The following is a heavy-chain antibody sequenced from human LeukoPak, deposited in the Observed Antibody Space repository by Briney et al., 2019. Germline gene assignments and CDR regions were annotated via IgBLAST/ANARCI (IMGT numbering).Heavy chain of an antibody. J-gene: IGHJ4*02. CDR2: ISSSGSTL. CDR1: GFTFSSCE. Sequence: GGSLRLSCAASGFTFSSCEMNWVRQAPGKGLEWVSYISSSGSTLNYADSVKGRFTISRDNAKSSLYLQMHSLRAEDTAAYYCVSMDYETSGWGQGTLVTVSS. V-gene: IGHV3-48*03. CDR3: VSMDYETSG. D-gene: IGHD3-22*01.